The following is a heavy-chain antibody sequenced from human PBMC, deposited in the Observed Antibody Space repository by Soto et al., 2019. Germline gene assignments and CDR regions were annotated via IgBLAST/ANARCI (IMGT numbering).Heavy chain of an antibody. CDR3: TRGRGFRHLTPPFDY. CDR2: INHSGST. V-gene: IGHV4-34*01. J-gene: IGHJ4*02. CDR1: GGSFSGYF. Sequence: QVQLQQWGAGLLKPSETMSLTCAVSGGSFSGYFWSWIRQPPGKGLEWIGEINHSGSTYYNPSLVSRVSVLVDTSRSQFALKLRSVTAAETAVYFCTRGRGFRHLTPPFDYWSQGPLVTVAS. D-gene: IGHD3-3*02.